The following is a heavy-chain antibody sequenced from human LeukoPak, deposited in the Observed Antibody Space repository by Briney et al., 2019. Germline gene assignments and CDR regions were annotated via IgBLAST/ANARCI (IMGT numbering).Heavy chain of an antibody. CDR3: ASGRLTTVVTQDFNY. CDR2: ISSSSSYI. D-gene: IGHD4-23*01. V-gene: IGHV3-21*01. J-gene: IGHJ4*02. CDR1: GFTFSSYS. Sequence: GGSLRLSCAASGFTFSSYSMNWVRQAPGKGLEWVSSISSSSSYIYYADSVKGRFTISRDNAKNSLHLQMNSLRAEDTAVYYCASGRLTTVVTQDFNYWGQGTLVTVSS.